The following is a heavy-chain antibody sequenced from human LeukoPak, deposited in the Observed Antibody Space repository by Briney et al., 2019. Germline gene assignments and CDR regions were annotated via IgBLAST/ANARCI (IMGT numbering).Heavy chain of an antibody. V-gene: IGHV4-4*07. Sequence: SETLSPTCTVDGGSISSYYWGCIRQPAGKGLEWIGRIYTSGSTNYNPSLKSRVTMSVDTSKNQFSLKLSSVTAADTAVYYCAREDYRNYKYGMDVWGQGTTVTVSS. CDR1: GGSISSYY. CDR3: AREDYRNYKYGMDV. J-gene: IGHJ6*02. D-gene: IGHD3-16*02. CDR2: IYTSGST.